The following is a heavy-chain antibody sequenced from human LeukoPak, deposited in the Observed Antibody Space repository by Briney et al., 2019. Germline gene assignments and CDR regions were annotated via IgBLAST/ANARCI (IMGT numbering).Heavy chain of an antibody. Sequence: SETLSLTCAVYGGSFSGYYWSWIRQPPGKGLEWIGEINHSGSTNYNPSLKSRVTISVDTSKNQFSLKLSSVTAADTAVYYCARALGDGSIDYWGQGTLVTVSS. V-gene: IGHV4-34*01. CDR1: GGSFSGYY. CDR2: INHSGST. D-gene: IGHD3-10*01. J-gene: IGHJ4*02. CDR3: ARALGDGSIDY.